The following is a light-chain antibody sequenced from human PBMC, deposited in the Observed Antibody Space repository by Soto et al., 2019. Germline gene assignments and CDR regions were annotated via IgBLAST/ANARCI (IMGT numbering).Light chain of an antibody. CDR3: QQYYSTPYT. CDR2: WAS. J-gene: IGKJ2*01. V-gene: IGKV4-1*01. Sequence: DIVMAQSPDSLAVYLGERAAINCKSSQSVFYSSNNKHYLAWYQQKPGQPPKLLIYWASTRESGVPDRFSGSGSGTDFTLTISSLQAEDVAVYYCQQYYSTPYTFGQGTKLEIK. CDR1: QSVFYSSNNKHY.